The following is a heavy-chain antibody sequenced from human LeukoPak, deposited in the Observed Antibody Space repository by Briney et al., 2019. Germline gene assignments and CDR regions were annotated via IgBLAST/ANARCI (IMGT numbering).Heavy chain of an antibody. CDR1: GFTVSSNY. V-gene: IGHV3-53*01. D-gene: IGHD4-23*01. Sequence: GGSLRLSCAASGFTVSSNYMSWVRQAPGKGLEWVSVIYSGGSTYYADSVKGRFTISRDSSKNTLYLQMNSLRAEDTAVYYCARDEVAYSGGFYYYYYMDVWGKGTTVTVSS. CDR3: ARDEVAYSGGFYYYYYMDV. J-gene: IGHJ6*03. CDR2: IYSGGST.